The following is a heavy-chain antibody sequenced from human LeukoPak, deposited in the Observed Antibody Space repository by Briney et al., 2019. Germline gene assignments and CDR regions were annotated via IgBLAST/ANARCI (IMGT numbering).Heavy chain of an antibody. Sequence: KPSETLSLTCTVSGGSISSYYWSWIRQPPGKGLEWIGYIYYSGSTNYNPSLKSRVTISVDTSKNQFSLKLSSVTAADTAVYYCARQGTIFGPAGYWGQGTLVTVSS. D-gene: IGHD3-3*01. CDR2: IYYSGST. CDR3: ARQGTIFGPAGY. J-gene: IGHJ4*02. CDR1: GGSISSYY. V-gene: IGHV4-59*08.